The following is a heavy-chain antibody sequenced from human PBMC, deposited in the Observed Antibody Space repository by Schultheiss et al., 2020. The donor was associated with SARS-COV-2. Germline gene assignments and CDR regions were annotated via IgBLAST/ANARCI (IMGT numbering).Heavy chain of an antibody. Sequence: GESLKISCAASGFTFSDYYMSWIRQAPGKGLEWVSYISSSGSTIYYADSVKGRFTISRDNAKNSLYLQMNSLRAEDTAVYYCTRDRRDGYNWDYYYYMDVWGKGTTVTVSS. CDR3: TRDRRDGYNWDYYYYMDV. D-gene: IGHD5-24*01. J-gene: IGHJ6*03. V-gene: IGHV3-11*01. CDR1: GFTFSDYY. CDR2: ISSSGSTI.